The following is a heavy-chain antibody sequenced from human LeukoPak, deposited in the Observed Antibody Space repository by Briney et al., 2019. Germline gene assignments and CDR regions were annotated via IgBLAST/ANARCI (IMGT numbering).Heavy chain of an antibody. CDR1: GISLSESW. CDR2: IKEDGSKI. V-gene: IGHV3-7*01. CDR3: ARDRGLAGWHFDL. Sequence: PGGSLRLSCAASGISLSESWMSWVRQAPGKGLEWLTDIKEDGSKIYYADSVKGRFTISRDNAKNSVYLQMNNVRVEDTAIYYCARDRGLAGWHFDLWGRGTRVTV. J-gene: IGHJ2*01. D-gene: IGHD3-10*01.